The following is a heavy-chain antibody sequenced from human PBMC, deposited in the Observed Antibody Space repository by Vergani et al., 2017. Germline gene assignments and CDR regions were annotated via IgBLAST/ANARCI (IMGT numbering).Heavy chain of an antibody. D-gene: IGHD3-10*01. CDR2: ISYDGSNK. Sequence: QVQLVESGGGVVQPGRSLRLSCAASGFTFSSYGMHWVRQAPGKGLEWVAVISYDGSNKYYADSVKGRFTISRDNSKNTLYLQMNSLRAEDTAVYYCAKSGITMVRGVILFDYWGQGTLVTVSS. CDR1: GFTFSSYG. V-gene: IGHV3-30*18. J-gene: IGHJ4*02. CDR3: AKSGITMVRGVILFDY.